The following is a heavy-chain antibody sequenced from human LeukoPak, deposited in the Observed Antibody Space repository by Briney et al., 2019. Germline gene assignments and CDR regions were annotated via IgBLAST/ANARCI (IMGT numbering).Heavy chain of an antibody. V-gene: IGHV3-7*01. Sequence: GGSLRLSCVASGLSISGQWMNWVRQAPGQGLEWVANIKHDGSEEYYVDSVRGRFTVSRDDGRNSVSLQMNSVRAEDTAVYYCGYTNNFYHWGQGTLVVVSS. CDR2: IKHDGSEE. J-gene: IGHJ4*02. D-gene: IGHD3-16*02. CDR3: GYTNNFYH. CDR1: GLSISGQW.